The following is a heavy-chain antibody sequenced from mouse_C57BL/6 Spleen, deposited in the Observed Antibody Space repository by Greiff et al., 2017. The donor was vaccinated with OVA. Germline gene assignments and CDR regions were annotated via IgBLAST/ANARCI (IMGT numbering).Heavy chain of an antibody. D-gene: IGHD4-1*01. J-gene: IGHJ3*01. Sequence: EVQLQQSGPELVKPGASVKISCKASGYTFTDYYMNWVKQSHGKSLEWIGDINPNNGGTSYNQKFKGKATLTVDKSSSTAYMELRSLTSEDSAVYYCARSEGTGMFAYWGQGTLVTVSA. V-gene: IGHV1-26*01. CDR3: ARSEGTGMFAY. CDR2: INPNNGGT. CDR1: GYTFTDYY.